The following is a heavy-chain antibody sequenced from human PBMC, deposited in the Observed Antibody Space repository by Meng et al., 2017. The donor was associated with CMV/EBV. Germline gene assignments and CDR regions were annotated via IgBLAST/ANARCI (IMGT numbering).Heavy chain of an antibody. J-gene: IGHJ6*02. CDR1: GFTFSSSG. D-gene: IGHD5-12*01. V-gene: IGHV3-30*02. Sequence: GESLKISCAASGFTFSSSGMHWVRQAPGKGLEWVAFIRYDGSNKYYADSVKGRFTISRDNSKNTLFLQMNSLRAEDTAVYYCARWDIVTTFRKDYYYYGMDVWGQGTTVTVSS. CDR3: ARWDIVTTFRKDYYYYGMDV. CDR2: IRYDGSNK.